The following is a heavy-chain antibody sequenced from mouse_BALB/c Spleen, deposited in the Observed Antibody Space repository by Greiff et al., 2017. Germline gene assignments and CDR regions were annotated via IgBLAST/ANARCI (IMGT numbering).Heavy chain of an antibody. V-gene: IGHV3-8*02. CDR2: ISYSGST. Sequence: EVKLVESGPSLVKPSQTLSLTCSVTGDSITSGYWNWIRKFPGNKLEYMGYISYSGSTYYNPSLKSRNSITRDTSKNQYYLQLNSVTTEDTATYYCARYSFITTVGYFDVWGAGTTVTVSS. CDR1: GDSITSGY. CDR3: ARYSFITTVGYFDV. D-gene: IGHD1-1*01. J-gene: IGHJ1*01.